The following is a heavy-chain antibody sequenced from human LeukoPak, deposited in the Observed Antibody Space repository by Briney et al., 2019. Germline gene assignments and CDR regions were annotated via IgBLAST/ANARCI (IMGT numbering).Heavy chain of an antibody. CDR2: INHSGST. Sequence: SETLSLTCAVYGGSFSDFYWSWIRQPPGKGLEWLGEINHSGSTNYNPSLKSRVTISVDTSKNQFSLKVRSVTAADTAVYYCARAAAKLSYMDVWGKGTTVTVSS. V-gene: IGHV4-34*01. J-gene: IGHJ6*03. CDR1: GGSFSDFY. CDR3: ARAAAKLSYMDV. D-gene: IGHD6-25*01.